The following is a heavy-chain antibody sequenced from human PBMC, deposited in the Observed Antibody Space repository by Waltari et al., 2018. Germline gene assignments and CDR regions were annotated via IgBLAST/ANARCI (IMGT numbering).Heavy chain of an antibody. CDR2: ISFSSSTI. V-gene: IGHV3-11*01. CDR1: GFTFSDYY. Sequence: QVQLVESGGGLVKPGGSLRLSCAASGFTFSDYYMSWIRQAPGKGLAWISYISFSSSTIYYADSVKGRFTISRDNAKNSLYLQMNSLRADDTAVYYCARDGSPIPTAGLAQCDYWGQGTLVTVSS. D-gene: IGHD3-16*01. CDR3: ARDGSPIPTAGLAQCDY. J-gene: IGHJ4*02.